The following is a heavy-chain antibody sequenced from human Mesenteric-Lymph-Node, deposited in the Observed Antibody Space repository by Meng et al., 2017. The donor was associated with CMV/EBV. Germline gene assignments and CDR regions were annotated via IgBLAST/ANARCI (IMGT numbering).Heavy chain of an antibody. CDR3: AGHPLGYCSSTGCYDY. CDR1: GFTVSSNY. D-gene: IGHD2-2*03. J-gene: IGHJ4*02. Sequence: GGSLRLSCAASGFTVSSNYMSWVRQAPGKGLEWVSMIYAGGDTYYADSVKGRFTISRDNSKNTLYLQMNNLRAEDTAVYYCAGHPLGYCSSTGCYDYWGQGTQVTVSS. V-gene: IGHV3-53*01. CDR2: IYAGGDT.